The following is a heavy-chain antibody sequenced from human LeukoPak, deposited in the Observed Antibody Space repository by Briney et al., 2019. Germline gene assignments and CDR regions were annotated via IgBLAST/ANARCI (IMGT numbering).Heavy chain of an antibody. V-gene: IGHV4-59*01. CDR3: ARAGDYGIKD. J-gene: IGHJ4*02. Sequence: SQTLSLTCTVSGGSLSPYYWSWIRQSPGKGLEWIGYISYSGSTNSHPSLKSRVTISVDMSKPQFYLELSSVTAADTAVYYCARAGDYGIKDWGQGTLVTVSS. CDR1: GGSLSPYY. D-gene: IGHD4-17*01. CDR2: ISYSGST.